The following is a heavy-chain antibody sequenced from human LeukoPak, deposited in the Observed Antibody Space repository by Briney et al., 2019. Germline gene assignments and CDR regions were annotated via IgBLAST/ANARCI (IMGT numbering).Heavy chain of an antibody. D-gene: IGHD1-26*01. Sequence: ASVKVSCXASGYTFTTYSISWVRQAPGQGLEWMGWISTYNGNTKYPQKLQDRVIMTTDTSTSTAYMELRSLTSDDTAVYYCARDPELRLFDYWGQGTLDTVSS. CDR1: GYTFTTYS. J-gene: IGHJ4*02. CDR3: ARDPELRLFDY. V-gene: IGHV1-18*01. CDR2: ISTYNGNT.